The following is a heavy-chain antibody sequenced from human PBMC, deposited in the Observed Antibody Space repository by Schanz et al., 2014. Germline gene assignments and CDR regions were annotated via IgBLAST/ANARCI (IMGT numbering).Heavy chain of an antibody. Sequence: QVQLEESGGGLVTPGGSLRLSCAGSGFIFNDYYMNWIRQAPGKGLEWLSYISRDGTTSYYADSVKGRFTISRDNAKKSLDLHMNSLTAEDTAVYYCATENWWTVEKWGQGTLVTVSS. CDR1: GFIFNDYY. V-gene: IGHV3-11*01. CDR3: ATENWWTVEK. CDR2: ISRDGTTS. J-gene: IGHJ4*02. D-gene: IGHD2-15*01.